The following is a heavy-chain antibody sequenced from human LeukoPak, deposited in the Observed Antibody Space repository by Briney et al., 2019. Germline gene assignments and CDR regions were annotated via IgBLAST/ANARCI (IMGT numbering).Heavy chain of an antibody. CDR3: ARGWSGAFDY. Sequence: SQTLSLTCAISGDSVSSNSVAWNWIRQSPSRGLEWLGRTYYRSKWYNDYAISVKSRITINPDTSGSQFSLQLNPFTPEDTAVYYCARGWSGAFDYWGQGTLVAVSS. CDR1: GDSVSSNSVA. J-gene: IGHJ4*02. V-gene: IGHV6-1*01. CDR2: TYYRSKWYN. D-gene: IGHD3-10*01.